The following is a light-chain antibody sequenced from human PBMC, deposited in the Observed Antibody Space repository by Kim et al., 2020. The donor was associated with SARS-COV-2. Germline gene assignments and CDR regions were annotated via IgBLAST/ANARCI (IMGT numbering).Light chain of an antibody. CDR3: NSRDSSGDHVV. V-gene: IGLV3-19*01. CDR2: GKY. Sequence: SSELTQDPAVSVALGQTVRLTCQGDSLRNYYATWYQQRPGQAPVLVLYGKYNRPSGIPDRFSGSASGNTASLTITGAQAEDEADYYCNSRDSSGDHVVFGGGNKLTVL. J-gene: IGLJ3*02. CDR1: SLRNYY.